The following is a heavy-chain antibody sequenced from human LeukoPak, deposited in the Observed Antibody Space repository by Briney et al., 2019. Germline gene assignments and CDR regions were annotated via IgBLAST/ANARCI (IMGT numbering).Heavy chain of an antibody. CDR3: ATGYYEPFAT. D-gene: IGHD1-26*01. Sequence: SETLSLTCSVSGDSLSRYYWDWPPHSPGKGLEWIGYISDTGKNDSNPSLKSRVSISLDTSKKQFSLRLRSVTAADSAVYYCATGYYEPFATWGPGILVTVSS. CDR2: ISDTGKN. V-gene: IGHV4-59*01. J-gene: IGHJ4*02. CDR1: GDSLSRYY.